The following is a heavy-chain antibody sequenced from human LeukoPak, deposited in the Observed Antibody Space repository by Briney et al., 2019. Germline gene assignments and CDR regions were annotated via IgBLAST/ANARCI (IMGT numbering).Heavy chain of an antibody. J-gene: IGHJ4*02. CDR3: AKTRGISISGVVPLCDY. CDR2: ISGSGGTP. D-gene: IGHD3-3*02. CDR1: GFTFSTSG. Sequence: PGGSLRLSCAASGFTFSTSGMTWVRQAPGKGLDWVSIISGSGGTPYYTDSVKGRFTISSANAKNTMSLQLNSLRAEDTAVYYCAKTRGISISGVVPLCDYWGQGTLVTVSS. V-gene: IGHV3-23*01.